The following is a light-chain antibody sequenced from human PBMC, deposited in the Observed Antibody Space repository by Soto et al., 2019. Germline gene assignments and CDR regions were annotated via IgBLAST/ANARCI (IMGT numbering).Light chain of an antibody. V-gene: IGKV3-15*01. CDR1: QSVSSN. Sequence: EIVLTQSPATLSVSPGERATLSCRASQSVSSNLAWYQLKPGQAPRLLIYGASTRATGIPARFSGSRSGTEFTLTISSLQSEDFAVYYCQQYNNWPITFGGGTKVEIK. J-gene: IGKJ4*01. CDR2: GAS. CDR3: QQYNNWPIT.